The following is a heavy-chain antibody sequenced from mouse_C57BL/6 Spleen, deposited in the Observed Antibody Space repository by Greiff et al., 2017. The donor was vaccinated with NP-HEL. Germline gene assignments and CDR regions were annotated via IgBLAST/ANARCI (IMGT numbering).Heavy chain of an antibody. V-gene: IGHV5-17*01. J-gene: IGHJ1*03. D-gene: IGHD2-5*01. CDR1: GFTFSDYG. Sequence: VQLKESGGGLVKPGGSLKLSCAASGFTFSDYGMHWVRQAPEKGLEWVAYISSGSSTIYYADTVKGRFTISRDNAKNTLFLQMTSLRSEDTAMYYCARGSNYGDWYFDVWGTGTTVTVSS. CDR2: ISSGSSTI. CDR3: ARGSNYGDWYFDV.